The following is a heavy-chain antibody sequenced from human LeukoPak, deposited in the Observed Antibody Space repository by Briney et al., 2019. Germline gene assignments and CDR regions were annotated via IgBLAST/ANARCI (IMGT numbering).Heavy chain of an antibody. Sequence: PSETLSLTCAVYGGSFSGYYWSWIRQPPGKGLESIGEINHSGSTNYNPSLKSRVTISVDTSKNQFSLKLSSVTAADTAVYYCARSTIFGVAHLGFEPWGQGTLVTVSS. D-gene: IGHD3-3*01. J-gene: IGHJ5*02. CDR1: GGSFSGYY. CDR3: ARSTIFGVAHLGFEP. CDR2: INHSGST. V-gene: IGHV4-34*01.